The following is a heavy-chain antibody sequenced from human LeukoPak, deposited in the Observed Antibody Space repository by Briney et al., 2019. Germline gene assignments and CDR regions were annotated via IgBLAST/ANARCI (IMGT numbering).Heavy chain of an antibody. Sequence: PSETLSLTCAVSGYSISSGYYWGWIRQPPGKGLEWIGSIYHSGSTYYNPSLKSRFTISVDTSKNQFSLKLSSATAADTAVYYCASRIVGAYDAFDIWGQGTMVTVSS. CDR1: GYSISSGYY. V-gene: IGHV4-38-2*01. D-gene: IGHD1-26*01. CDR2: IYHSGST. CDR3: ASRIVGAYDAFDI. J-gene: IGHJ3*02.